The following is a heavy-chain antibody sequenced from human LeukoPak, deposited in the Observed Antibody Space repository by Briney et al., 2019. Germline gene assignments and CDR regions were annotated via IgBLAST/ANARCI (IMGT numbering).Heavy chain of an antibody. V-gene: IGHV1-69*04. CDR1: GGTFSSYA. Sequence: GASVKVSCKASGGTFSSYAISWVRQAPGQGLEWMGRIIPILGIANYAQKFQGRVTITADKSTSTAYMELSSLRSEDTAVYYCARAEAGHYYDSSGYYGHYWGQGTLVTVSS. CDR3: ARAEAGHYYDSSGYYGHY. D-gene: IGHD3-22*01. J-gene: IGHJ4*02. CDR2: IIPILGIA.